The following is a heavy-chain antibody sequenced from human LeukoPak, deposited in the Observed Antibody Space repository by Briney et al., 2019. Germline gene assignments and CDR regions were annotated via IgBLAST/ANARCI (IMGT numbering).Heavy chain of an antibody. CDR2: ISGSGGST. J-gene: IGHJ4*02. V-gene: IGHV3-23*01. CDR1: GFPFSSYW. Sequence: GGSLRLSCVASGFPFSSYWMTWVRQAPGKGLEWVSAISGSGGSTYYADSVKGRFTVSRDNSKNTLYLQMNSLRAEDTAVYYCAKDAELLQDYWGQGTLVTVSS. D-gene: IGHD4-23*01. CDR3: AKDAELLQDY.